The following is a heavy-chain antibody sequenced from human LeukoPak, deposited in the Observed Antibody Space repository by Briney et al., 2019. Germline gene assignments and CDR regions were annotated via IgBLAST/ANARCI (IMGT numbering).Heavy chain of an antibody. Sequence: PGGSLRLSCAASGFTFNAFGMSWVRQAPGKGLEWVSAISGSGGSTYYADSVKGRFTISRDNSKNTLYLQMNSLRAEDTAVYYCAKLVRGRDYWGQGTLVAVSS. D-gene: IGHD3-10*01. V-gene: IGHV3-23*01. CDR1: GFTFNAFG. CDR3: AKLVRGRDY. CDR2: ISGSGGST. J-gene: IGHJ4*02.